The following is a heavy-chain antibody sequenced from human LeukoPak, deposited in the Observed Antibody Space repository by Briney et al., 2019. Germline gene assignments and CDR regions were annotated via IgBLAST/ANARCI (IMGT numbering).Heavy chain of an antibody. CDR1: GGTFSSYA. CDR3: ARKWSREWFDP. J-gene: IGHJ5*02. V-gene: IGHV1-69*05. D-gene: IGHD2-8*01. CDR2: IIPIFGTA. Sequence: SVKVSCKASGGTFSSYAISWVRQAPGQGLEWMGGIIPIFGTANYAQKFQGRVTVTTDESTSTAYMELSSLRSEDTAVYYCARKWSREWFDPWGQGTLVTVSS.